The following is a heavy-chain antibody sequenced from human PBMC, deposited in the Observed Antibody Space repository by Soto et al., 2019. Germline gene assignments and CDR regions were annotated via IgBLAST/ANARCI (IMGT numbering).Heavy chain of an antibody. CDR3: ARGALSGFFIY. Sequence: QGQLVQSGAEVKKPGASVKVSCKASGYTFIDYFIHWVRQAPGQGLEWMGWINPNSGDTNYAQSFMGRVTMTRDTSVTTAFMELSSLSSDDTAVYFCARGALSGFFIYWGQGALVTVSA. J-gene: IGHJ4*02. V-gene: IGHV1-2*02. CDR1: GYTFIDYF. CDR2: INPNSGDT. D-gene: IGHD3-3*01.